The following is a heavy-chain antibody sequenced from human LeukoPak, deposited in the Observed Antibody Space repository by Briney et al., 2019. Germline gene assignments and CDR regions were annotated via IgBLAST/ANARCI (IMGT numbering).Heavy chain of an antibody. CDR1: GGSISSYY. D-gene: IGHD6-13*01. Sequence: SETLSLTCTVSGGSISSYYWSWIRQPPGKGLEWIGYIYYSGSTNYNPSLKSRVTISVDTSKNQFSLKLSSVTAADTAVYYCARIVMYSSSWYRWFDPWGQGTLVTVSS. V-gene: IGHV4-59*08. CDR3: ARIVMYSSSWYRWFDP. J-gene: IGHJ5*02. CDR2: IYYSGST.